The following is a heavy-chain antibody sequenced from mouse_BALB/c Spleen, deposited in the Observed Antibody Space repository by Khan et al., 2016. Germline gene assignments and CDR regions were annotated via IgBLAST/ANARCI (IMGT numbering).Heavy chain of an antibody. J-gene: IGHJ3*01. V-gene: IGHV1S81*02. Sequence: QVQLQQSGAELVKPGASVKLSCKASGYTFTSYHLYWVKQRPGQGLEWIGGINPSSGDTKFTEKFKRKATLTVDKSSSIVYMQLNSLTSEDSAVYYCTREGAFAYWGQGTLVTVSA. CDR3: TREGAFAY. CDR2: INPSSGDT. CDR1: GYTFTSYH.